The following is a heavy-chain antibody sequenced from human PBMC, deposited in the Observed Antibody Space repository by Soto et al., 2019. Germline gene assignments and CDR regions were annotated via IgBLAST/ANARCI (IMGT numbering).Heavy chain of an antibody. CDR1: GFTFDDYA. Sequence: VQLVESGGGLVQPGKSLRLSCAASGFTFDDYAMHWVRQAPGKGLEWVSGINWNSGNIGYADSVKGRFTISRDNAKNSLYLQMNSLRAEDTALHYCAKDSGFVGYFQQWGQGTLVTVSS. J-gene: IGHJ1*01. D-gene: IGHD1-26*01. CDR2: INWNSGNI. V-gene: IGHV3-9*01. CDR3: AKDSGFVGYFQQ.